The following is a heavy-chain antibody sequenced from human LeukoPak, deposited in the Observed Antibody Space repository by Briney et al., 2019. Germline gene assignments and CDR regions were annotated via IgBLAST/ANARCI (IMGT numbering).Heavy chain of an antibody. CDR2: ISGSGGST. D-gene: IGHD3-22*01. Sequence: GGSLRLSCASSGFTFSSYAMSWVRQAPGKGLEWVSAISGSGGSTYYADSVKGRFTISRDNSKNTLYLQMNSLRAEDTAVYYCAKDGYDSSGYYWRDYYYYGMDVWGQGTTVTVS. CDR1: GFTFSSYA. J-gene: IGHJ6*02. V-gene: IGHV3-23*01. CDR3: AKDGYDSSGYYWRDYYYYGMDV.